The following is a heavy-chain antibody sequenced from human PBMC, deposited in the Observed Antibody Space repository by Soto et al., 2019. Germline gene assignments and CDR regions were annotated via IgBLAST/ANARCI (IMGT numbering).Heavy chain of an antibody. J-gene: IGHJ4*02. CDR2: ISSSSSYI. Sequence: PGGSLRLSCAASGFTFSSYSMNWVRQAPGKGLEWVSSISSSSSYIYYADSVKGRFTISRDNAKNSLYLQMNSLRAEDTAVYYCARGEIHSSSWYYADWGQGTLVTVSS. CDR1: GFTFSSYS. V-gene: IGHV3-21*01. D-gene: IGHD6-13*01. CDR3: ARGEIHSSSWYYAD.